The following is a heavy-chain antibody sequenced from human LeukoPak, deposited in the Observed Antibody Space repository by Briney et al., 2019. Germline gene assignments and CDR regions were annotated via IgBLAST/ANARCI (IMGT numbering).Heavy chain of an antibody. CDR1: GGTFSSYA. CDR2: IIPIFGTA. Sequence: SVKVSCKASGGTFSSYAISWVRQAPGQGLEWMGGIIPIFGTANYAQKFQGRVTITTDESTSTAYMELSSLRSEDTAVYYCARGYCSSTSCYNDAFDIWGQGTMVTVSS. D-gene: IGHD2-2*01. V-gene: IGHV1-69*05. J-gene: IGHJ3*02. CDR3: ARGYCSSTSCYNDAFDI.